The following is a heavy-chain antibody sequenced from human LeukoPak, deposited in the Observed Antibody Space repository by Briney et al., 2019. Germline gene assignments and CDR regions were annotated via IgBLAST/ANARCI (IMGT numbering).Heavy chain of an antibody. CDR3: ARGGLSIIGY. Sequence: GGSLRLSCGASGITFSSYSMNWVRQAPGKGLEWVSYISSSGSTKYYADSVKGRFTISRDNARNSLYLQMNSLRAEDTAVYFCARGGLSIIGYWGQGTLVTVSS. CDR2: ISSSGSTK. J-gene: IGHJ4*02. CDR1: GITFSSYS. D-gene: IGHD2/OR15-2a*01. V-gene: IGHV3-48*01.